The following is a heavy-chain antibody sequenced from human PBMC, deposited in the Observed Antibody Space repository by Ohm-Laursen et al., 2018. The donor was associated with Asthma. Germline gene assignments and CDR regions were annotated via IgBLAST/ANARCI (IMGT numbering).Heavy chain of an antibody. V-gene: IGHV3-21*01. CDR3: ARIGPEWELPGREYSLHH. J-gene: IGHJ1*01. CDR1: GFTVSSNY. D-gene: IGHD1-26*01. Sequence: GSLRLSCTASGFTVSSNYMSWVRQAPGKGLERVASISTASTFIYYADSARGRFTTSRDNAKNSVYLQMNSLRAEDTALYYCARIGPEWELPGREYSLHHWGQGTQVTVSS. CDR2: ISTASTFI.